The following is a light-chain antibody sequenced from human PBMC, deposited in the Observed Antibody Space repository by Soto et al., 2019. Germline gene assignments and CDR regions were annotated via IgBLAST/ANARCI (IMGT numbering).Light chain of an antibody. CDR3: QHYANWPLT. J-gene: IGKJ4*01. V-gene: IGKV3-15*01. CDR2: DTS. CDR1: QGIGST. Sequence: EIVMTQSPATLSVSPGVGATLSCRASQGIGSTLAWYQQKPGQTPRLLIYDTSIRATGVPARFRGSASGTEFTLTITSLQSEDFAVYYCQHYANWPLTFGGGTRVESK.